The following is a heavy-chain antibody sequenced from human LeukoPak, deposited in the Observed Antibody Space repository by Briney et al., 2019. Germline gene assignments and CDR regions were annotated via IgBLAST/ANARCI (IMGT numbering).Heavy chain of an antibody. V-gene: IGHV1-2*02. D-gene: IGHD2-2*01. CDR1: GYTFTGYY. Sequence: ASVKVSCKASGYTFTGYYMHWVRQAPGQGLEGMGWINPNSGGTNYAQKFQGRVTMTRDTSISTAYMELSRLRSDDTAAYYCARDLIVVPAAMGPLVDYWGQGTLVTVSS. J-gene: IGHJ4*02. CDR3: ARDLIVVPAAMGPLVDY. CDR2: INPNSGGT.